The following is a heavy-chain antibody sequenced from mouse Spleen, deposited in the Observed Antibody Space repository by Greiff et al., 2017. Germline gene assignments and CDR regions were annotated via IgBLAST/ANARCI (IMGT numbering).Heavy chain of an antibody. D-gene: IGHD2-4*01. J-gene: IGHJ4*01. CDR3: ARMITAYYAMDY. CDR2: IYPRSGNT. CDR1: GYTFTSYG. V-gene: IGHV1-81*01. Sequence: QVQLQQSGAELARPGASVKLSCKASGYTFTSYGISWVKQRTGQGLEWIGEIYPRSGNTYYNEKFKGKATLTADKSSSTAYMELRSLTSEDSAVYFCARMITAYYAMDYWGQGTSVTVSS.